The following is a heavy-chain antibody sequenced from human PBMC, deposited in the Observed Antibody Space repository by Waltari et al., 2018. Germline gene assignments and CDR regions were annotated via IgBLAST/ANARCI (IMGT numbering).Heavy chain of an antibody. Sequence: QVQLQESGPGLVKPSETLSLTCAVSGGSISSSNWWSWIRQPPGKGLEWIGNIGGSSGGTYYNPSLKSRVTISKDTSKNQFSLKLSSVTAADTAVYDCARCPTASYNRFDVWGPGVLVTVSS. D-gene: IGHD6-6*01. CDR2: IGGSSGGT. J-gene: IGHJ5*02. CDR3: ARCPTASYNRFDV. V-gene: IGHV4-4*02. CDR1: GGSISSSNW.